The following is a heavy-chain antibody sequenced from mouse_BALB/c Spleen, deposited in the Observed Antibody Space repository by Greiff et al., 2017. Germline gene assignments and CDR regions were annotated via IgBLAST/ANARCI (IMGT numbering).Heavy chain of an antibody. Sequence: EVMLVESGPSLVKPSQTLSLTCSVTGDSITSGYWNWIRKFPGNKLEYMGYISYSGSTYYNPSLKSRISITRDTSKNQYYLQLNSVTTEDTATYYCARFYDGYYVAWFAYWGQGTLVTVSA. D-gene: IGHD2-3*01. CDR3: ARFYDGYYVAWFAY. V-gene: IGHV3-8*02. J-gene: IGHJ3*01. CDR2: ISYSGST. CDR1: GDSITSGY.